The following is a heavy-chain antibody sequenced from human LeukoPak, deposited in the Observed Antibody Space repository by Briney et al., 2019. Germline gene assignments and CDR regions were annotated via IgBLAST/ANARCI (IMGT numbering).Heavy chain of an antibody. V-gene: IGHV4-39*01. CDR3: ARQSRGSCSSRDYFYY. J-gene: IGHJ4*02. D-gene: IGHD2-15*01. Sequence: SETLSLTCTVSGRSISSSTYYWGWIRQPPGKGLEWIGSIYYSGSTYFNPSLKSRVTISVDTSKNHFSLNLSSVTAADTAVYDCARQSRGSCSSRDYFYYWGQGTLVTVSS. CDR2: IYYSGST. CDR1: GRSISSSTYY.